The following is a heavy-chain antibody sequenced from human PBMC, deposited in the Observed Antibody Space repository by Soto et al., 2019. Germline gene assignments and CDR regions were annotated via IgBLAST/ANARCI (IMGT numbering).Heavy chain of an antibody. CDR1: GYTFTSYG. CDR3: ARDLDTAMVAPFDY. V-gene: IGHV1-18*04. CDR2: ISAYNGNT. D-gene: IGHD5-18*01. Sequence: GASVKVSCKASGYTFTSYGISWVRQAPGQGLESMGWISAYNGNTNYAQKLQGRVTMTTDTSTSTAYMELRSLRSDDTAVYYCARDLDTAMVAPFDYWGHGTLVTVSS. J-gene: IGHJ4*01.